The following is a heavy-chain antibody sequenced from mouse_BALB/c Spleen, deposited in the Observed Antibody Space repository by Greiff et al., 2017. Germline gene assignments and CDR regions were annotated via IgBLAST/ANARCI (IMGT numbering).Heavy chain of an antibody. CDR2: ISYDGSN. D-gene: IGHD2-14*01. CDR3: AGEVRRPFDY. V-gene: IGHV3-6*02. J-gene: IGHJ2*01. Sequence: VQLQQSGPGLVKPSQSLSLTCSVTGYSITSGYYWNWIRQFPGNKLEWMGYISYDGSNNYNPSLKNRISITRDTSKNQFFLKLNSVTTEDTATYYCAGEVRRPFDYWGQGTTLTVSS. CDR1: GYSITSGYY.